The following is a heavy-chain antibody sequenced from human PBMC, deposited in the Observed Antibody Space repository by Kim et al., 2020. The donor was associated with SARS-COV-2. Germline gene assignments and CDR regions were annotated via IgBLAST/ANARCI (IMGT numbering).Heavy chain of an antibody. V-gene: IGHV3-23*01. D-gene: IGHD2-15*01. Sequence: QAPGKGLEWVPAITDISAGKYYADSVKGRFTVSRDNSENTLYLQMNSLGVEDTALYYCARRAEADSNDYWGQGTLVIVST. CDR3: ARRAEADSNDY. CDR2: ITDISAGK. J-gene: IGHJ4*01.